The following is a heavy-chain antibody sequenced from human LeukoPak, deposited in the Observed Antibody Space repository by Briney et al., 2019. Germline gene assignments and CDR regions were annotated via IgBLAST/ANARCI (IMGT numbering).Heavy chain of an antibody. V-gene: IGHV4-59*08. CDR3: ARRAYSSGFDYIDY. J-gene: IGHJ4*02. Sequence: PSETLSLTCTVSGGSIGSYYWSWIRQPPGKGLELIGFIYYSGSTSYNPSLKGRVTISVDTSKSQFSLKLSSVIAADTAVYYCARRAYSSGFDYIDYWGQGTLVTVSS. CDR2: IYYSGST. D-gene: IGHD6-19*01. CDR1: GGSIGSYY.